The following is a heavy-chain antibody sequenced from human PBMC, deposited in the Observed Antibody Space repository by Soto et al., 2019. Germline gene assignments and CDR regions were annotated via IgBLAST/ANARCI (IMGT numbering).Heavy chain of an antibody. CDR2: IYYSGST. J-gene: IGHJ4*02. V-gene: IGHV4-39*01. CDR3: ARHPRLGSMVRGVSKPPY. Sequence: SETLSLTCTVSGGSISSSSYYWGWIRQPPGKGLEWIGSIYYSGSTYYNPSLKSRVTISVDTSKNQFSLKLSSVTAADTAVYYCARHPRLGSMVRGVSKPPYWGQGTXVTVSS. CDR1: GGSISSSSYY. D-gene: IGHD3-10*01.